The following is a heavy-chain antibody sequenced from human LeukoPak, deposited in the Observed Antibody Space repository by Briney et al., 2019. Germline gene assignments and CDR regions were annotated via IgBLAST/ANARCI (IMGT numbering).Heavy chain of an antibody. CDR2: IKSKTAGGTT. CDR1: GFTFSDAW. Sequence: GGPLRLSCAASGFTFSDAWMSWVRQAPGKGLEWVGHIKSKTAGGTTDYAEPVKGRFSISRDDSKDTVSLEMNSLKTEDTAVYYCATEYYGAYNYWGRGTLVTVSS. J-gene: IGHJ4*02. CDR3: ATEYYGAYNY. D-gene: IGHD4-17*01. V-gene: IGHV3-15*05.